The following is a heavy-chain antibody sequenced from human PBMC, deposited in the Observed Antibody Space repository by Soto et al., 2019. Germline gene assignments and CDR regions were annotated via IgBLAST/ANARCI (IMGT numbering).Heavy chain of an antibody. Sequence: EVQLLESGGGLVQPGGSLRLSCAASGFTFSTYAMNWVRQAPGKGLDWVSGISGSGGSTYYADSVKGRFTISRDNSKNTVHLQMNSLRAEDTAVYYCAKDSRWQLKNRYFDLWGRGTLVTVSS. D-gene: IGHD1-26*01. CDR3: AKDSRWQLKNRYFDL. V-gene: IGHV3-23*01. CDR1: GFTFSTYA. CDR2: ISGSGGST. J-gene: IGHJ2*01.